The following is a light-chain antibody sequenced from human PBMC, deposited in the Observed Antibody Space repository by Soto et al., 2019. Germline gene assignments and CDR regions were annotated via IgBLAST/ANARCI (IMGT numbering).Light chain of an antibody. V-gene: IGKV3-20*01. CDR1: HSVSSNS. J-gene: IGKJ1*01. Sequence: EIVLTQSPGTLPLSPGERATLSCRASHSVSSNSLAWYQQRPGQAPRLLIYGASSRATGIPDRFSGSGSGTDFTLTISRLEPEDFAVYYCQQYGSSPRTFGQGTKVEIK. CDR2: GAS. CDR3: QQYGSSPRT.